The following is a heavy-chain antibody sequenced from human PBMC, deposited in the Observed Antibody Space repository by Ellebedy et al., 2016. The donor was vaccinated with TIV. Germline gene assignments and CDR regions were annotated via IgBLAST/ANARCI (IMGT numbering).Heavy chain of an antibody. D-gene: IGHD2-2*01. V-gene: IGHV5-51*01. J-gene: IGHJ5*02. CDR1: GYSFTTYW. Sequence: GESLKISCKVSGYSFTTYWIGWVRQMPGKGLEWMGIVYPGESDTKYSPSFQGQVTITVDKSISTAYLQWSSLKASDTAMYYCARHGGAYCRSSSCYLFDPWGQGTLVTVSS. CDR2: VYPGESDT. CDR3: ARHGGAYCRSSSCYLFDP.